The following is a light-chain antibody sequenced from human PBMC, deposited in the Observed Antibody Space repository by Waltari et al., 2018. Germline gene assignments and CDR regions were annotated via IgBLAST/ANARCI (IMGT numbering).Light chain of an antibody. J-gene: IGKJ1*01. CDR1: HSIDYW. Sequence: DFQMTQSPSTLAASVGDRVTIACRASHSIDYWLAWYQQKPGKVPKLLIYDASNLDSGVPSRFSGSGSGTEFALTISSLQPDDFATYYCQQYNSYSGTFGQGTKVEIK. CDR2: DAS. CDR3: QQYNSYSGT. V-gene: IGKV1-5*01.